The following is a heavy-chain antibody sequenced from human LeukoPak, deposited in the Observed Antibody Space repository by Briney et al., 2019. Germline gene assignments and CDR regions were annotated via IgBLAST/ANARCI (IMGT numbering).Heavy chain of an antibody. D-gene: IGHD3-3*01. CDR2: INHSGST. CDR3: ARYVRYDFWSGYLNWFDP. Sequence: PSETLSLTCAVYGVSFSGYYWSWIRQPPGKGLEWIGEINHSGSTNYNPSLKCRVTISVDTSKNQFPLKLSSVTAADTAVYYCARYVRYDFWSGYLNWFDPWGQGTLVTVSS. J-gene: IGHJ5*02. CDR1: GVSFSGYY. V-gene: IGHV4-34*01.